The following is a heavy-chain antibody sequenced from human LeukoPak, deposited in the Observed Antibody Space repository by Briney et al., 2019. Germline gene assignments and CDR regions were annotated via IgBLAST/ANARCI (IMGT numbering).Heavy chain of an antibody. D-gene: IGHD1/OR15-1a*01. V-gene: IGHV3-9*01. Sequence: PGGSLRLSCAASGFTFSDYAMHWVRQVPGKGLEWVGGSSWSSGTIAYGDSVKGRATISRDNARNSLYLEVNSLRVEDTALYYCAKDMAVGTTPRVYAFDVWGQGSLVTVSS. CDR3: AKDMAVGTTPRVYAFDV. CDR2: SSWSSGTI. CDR1: GFTFSDYA. J-gene: IGHJ3*01.